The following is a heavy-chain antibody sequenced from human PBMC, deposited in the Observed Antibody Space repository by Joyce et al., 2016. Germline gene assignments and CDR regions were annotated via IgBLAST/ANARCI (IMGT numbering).Heavy chain of an antibody. CDR3: ARVVADTRGWYHFDY. D-gene: IGHD6-19*01. CDR2: IFSGGKT. CDR1: GFTVSGNY. J-gene: IGHJ4*02. V-gene: IGHV3-53*02. Sequence: EVQLVETGGGLIQPGGSLRLSCAASGFTVSGNYMGWGRQVTGKGLEWVSGIFSGGKTHDADSAEGRFTISRDNPKNTLYLQMNTVRAEDSAIYYCARVVADTRGWYHFDYWGQGTLVTVSS.